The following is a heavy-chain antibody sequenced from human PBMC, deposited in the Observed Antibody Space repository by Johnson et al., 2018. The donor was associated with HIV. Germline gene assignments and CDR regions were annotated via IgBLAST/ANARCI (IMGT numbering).Heavy chain of an antibody. J-gene: IGHJ3*02. CDR3: TTEDYRLTAFDM. CDR2: ISYDGSNK. V-gene: IGHV3-30*04. Sequence: QVQLLESGGGVVQPGRSLRLSCAASGFTFSSYAMHWVRQAPGKGLEWVAVISYDGSNKYYADSVKGRFPISRDSSKNTLYLQMNSLKTEDTAVYYCTTEDYRLTAFDMWGQGTMVSVSS. CDR1: GFTFSSYA. D-gene: IGHD3-16*02.